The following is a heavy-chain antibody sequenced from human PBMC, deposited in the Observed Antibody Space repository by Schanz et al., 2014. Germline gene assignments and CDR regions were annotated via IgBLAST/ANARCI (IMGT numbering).Heavy chain of an antibody. J-gene: IGHJ3*02. Sequence: QLMQSGSEVRKPGASVKVSCKASGYIFGSHGMTWVRQAPGQGPELMGWINAHTGNTQYAQKFQGRVNMTRDTVTATVHLELTRLRSDDTAIYYCARVHIAAYRYNSPGDCDIWGQGTRVTVSA. CDR3: ARVHIAAYRYNSPGDCDI. V-gene: IGHV1-18*01. D-gene: IGHD2-21*01. CDR1: GYIFGSHG. CDR2: INAHTGNT.